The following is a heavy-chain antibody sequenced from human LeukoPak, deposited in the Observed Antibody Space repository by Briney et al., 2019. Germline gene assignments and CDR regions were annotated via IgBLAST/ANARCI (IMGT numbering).Heavy chain of an antibody. Sequence: PGGSLRLSCAASGFTFSNYWMSWVRQAPGKGLEWVANIRQDGSEAYYVDSVRGRFIVSRDNAKDSVFLQVNSLRAEDTAVYYCARDFAAAVGWGQGTLVTVSS. CDR1: GFTFSNYW. CDR3: ARDFAAAVG. CDR2: IRQDGSEA. J-gene: IGHJ4*02. D-gene: IGHD6-13*01. V-gene: IGHV3-7*01.